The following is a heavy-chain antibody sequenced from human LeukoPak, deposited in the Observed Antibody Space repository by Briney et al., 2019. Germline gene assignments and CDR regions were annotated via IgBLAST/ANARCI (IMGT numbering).Heavy chain of an antibody. CDR2: IIPIFGTA. D-gene: IGHD4-11*01. CDR1: GGTFSSYA. Sequence: ASVKVSCKASGGTFSSYAISWVRQAPGQGLEWMGGIIPIFGTANYAQKFQGRVTITADESTSTAYMELSSLRSEDTAVYYCARAQTADYSNPLDYYYYGMDVWGQGTTVTVSS. J-gene: IGHJ6*02. V-gene: IGHV1-69*13. CDR3: ARAQTADYSNPLDYYYYGMDV.